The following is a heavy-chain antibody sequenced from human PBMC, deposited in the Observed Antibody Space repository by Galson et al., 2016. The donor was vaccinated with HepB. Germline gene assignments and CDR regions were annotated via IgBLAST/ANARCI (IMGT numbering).Heavy chain of an antibody. CDR1: SGSIYNSDYY. CDR2: IHFSGSA. V-gene: IGHV4-39*02. Sequence: SETLSLTCSVSSGSIYNSDYYWGWIRQPPGKGLEWIGSIHFSGSAHYNPALNSRVTISVDTSKNHFSLKMNSVAAADTAVYFCARLGPLPRSPLYYWGQGRLVTVSS. D-gene: IGHD6-13*01. J-gene: IGHJ4*02. CDR3: ARLGPLPRSPLYY.